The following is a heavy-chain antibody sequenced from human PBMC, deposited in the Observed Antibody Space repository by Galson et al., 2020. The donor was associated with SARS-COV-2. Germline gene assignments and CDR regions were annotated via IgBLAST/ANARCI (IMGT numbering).Heavy chain of an antibody. CDR2: ISDSGGKT. V-gene: IGHV3-23*01. CDR1: GFTFSSYV. J-gene: IGHJ4*02. Sequence: GGSLRLSCAASGFTFSSYVMSWVRQAPGKGLEWVSGISDSGGKTYNADSVKGRFTISRDNSKNTLYLQMNSLRAEDTAVYYCAKGGNYGDYPLHLDYWGQGTLVTVSS. CDR3: AKGGNYGDYPLHLDY. D-gene: IGHD4-17*01.